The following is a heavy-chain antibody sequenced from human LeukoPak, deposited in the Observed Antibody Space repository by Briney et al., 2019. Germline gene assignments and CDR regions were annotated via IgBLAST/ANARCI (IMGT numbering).Heavy chain of an antibody. J-gene: IGHJ5*02. CDR2: IYYSGST. V-gene: IGHV4-39*01. CDR3: ARHLSMGSGYSSGWDWNWFDP. CDR1: GGSISSSSYY. D-gene: IGHD6-19*01. Sequence: SETLSLTCTVSGGSISSSSYYWGWIRQPPGKGLEWIGSIYYSGSTYYNPSLKSRVTISVDTSKNQFSLKLSSVTAADTAVYYCARHLSMGSGYSSGWDWNWFDPWGQGTLVTVSS.